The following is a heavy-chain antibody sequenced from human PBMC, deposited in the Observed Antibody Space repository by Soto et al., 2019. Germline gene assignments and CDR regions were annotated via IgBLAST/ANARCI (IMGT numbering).Heavy chain of an antibody. D-gene: IGHD3-10*01. Sequence: SETLSLTCTVSGGSISSSSYYWGWIRQPPGKGLEWIGSIYYSGSTYYNPSLKSRVTISVDTSKNQFSLKLSSVTAADTAVYYCARQSMEILWFGDPQGRWFDPWGQGTLVTVSS. V-gene: IGHV4-39*01. CDR1: GGSISSSSYY. J-gene: IGHJ5*02. CDR2: IYYSGST. CDR3: ARQSMEILWFGDPQGRWFDP.